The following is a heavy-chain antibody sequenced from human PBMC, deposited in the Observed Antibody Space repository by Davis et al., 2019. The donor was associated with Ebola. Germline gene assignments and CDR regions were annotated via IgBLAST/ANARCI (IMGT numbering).Heavy chain of an antibody. CDR2: IYYSGST. V-gene: IGHV4-61*01. CDR3: ARVPAPYCSGGSCYRRFDY. J-gene: IGHJ4*02. D-gene: IGHD2-15*01. Sequence: SETLSLTCTVSGGSVSSGSYYWSWIRQPPGKGLEWIGYIYYSGSTNYNPSLKSRVTISVDTSKNQFSLKLSSVTAADTAVYYCARVPAPYCSGGSCYRRFDYWGQGTLVTVSS. CDR1: GGSVSSGSYY.